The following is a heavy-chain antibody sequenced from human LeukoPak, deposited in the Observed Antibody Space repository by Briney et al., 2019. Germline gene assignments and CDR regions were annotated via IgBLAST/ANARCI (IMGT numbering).Heavy chain of an antibody. V-gene: IGHV3-23*01. D-gene: IGHD5-12*01. CDR1: GFTFSSTS. CDR3: AKYSGYDFYYYYYGMDV. Sequence: GGSLRLSCAASGFTFSSTSMSWVRQAPGKGLEWVAVTVGGGDGTYYADSVKGRFTISRDNSNNTLYLQMNSLRAEDTAVYYCAKYSGYDFYYYYYGMDVWGQGTTVTVSS. CDR2: TVGGGDGT. J-gene: IGHJ6*02.